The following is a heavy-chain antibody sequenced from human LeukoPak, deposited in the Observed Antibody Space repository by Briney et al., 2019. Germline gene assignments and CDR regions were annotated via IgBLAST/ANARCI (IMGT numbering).Heavy chain of an antibody. CDR1: GYTFTGYY. CDR3: ARVAHNYYDSSGYLFMDY. J-gene: IGHJ4*02. Sequence: ASVKVSCKASGYTFTGYYMHWVRQAPGQGLEWMGWINPNSGGTNYAQKFQGRVTMTRDTSLSTAYMELSRLRSDDTAVYYCARVAHNYYDSSGYLFMDYWGQGTLVSVSS. D-gene: IGHD3-22*01. CDR2: INPNSGGT. V-gene: IGHV1-2*02.